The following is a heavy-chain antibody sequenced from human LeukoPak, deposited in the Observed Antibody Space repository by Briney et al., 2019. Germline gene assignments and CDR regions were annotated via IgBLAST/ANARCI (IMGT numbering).Heavy chain of an antibody. CDR2: IKQDGSDK. V-gene: IGHV3-7*02. J-gene: IGHJ4*02. CDR3: ARVRYSSGWYKWDY. D-gene: IGHD6-19*01. Sequence: PGGSLRLSCAASGFTFSSYWMSWVRQAPGKGLEWVANIKQDGSDKYYVDSVKGRFTISRDNAKNSLYLQMNSLRAEDTAVYYCARVRYSSGWYKWDYWGQGTLVTVSS. CDR1: GFTFSSYW.